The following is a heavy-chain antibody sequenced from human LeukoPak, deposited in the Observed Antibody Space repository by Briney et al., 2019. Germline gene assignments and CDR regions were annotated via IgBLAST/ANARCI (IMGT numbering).Heavy chain of an antibody. J-gene: IGHJ3*02. V-gene: IGHV3-33*01. D-gene: IGHD3-10*01. Sequence: GMSLRLSCAASGFTFSRYGMHWVRQAPGKGQEWGAIIWYDGSNKDYADSVKGRFTISRDNSKNTLYLQMNSLRAEDTAVYYCAREPYYAAGSYFPIWGQGTMVTVSS. CDR3: AREPYYAAGSYFPI. CDR2: IWYDGSNK. CDR1: GFTFSRYG.